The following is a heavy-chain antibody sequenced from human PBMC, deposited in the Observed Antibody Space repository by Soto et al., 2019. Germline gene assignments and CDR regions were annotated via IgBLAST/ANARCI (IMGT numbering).Heavy chain of an antibody. CDR3: AAGRDYDFWSGYLGNWFDP. Sequence: SVKVSCKASGFTFTSSAVQWVRQARGQRLEWIGWIVVGSGNTNYAQKFQERVTITRDMSTSTAYMELSSLRSEDTAVYYCAAGRDYDFWSGYLGNWFDPWGQGTLVTVSS. CDR2: IVVGSGNT. CDR1: GFTFTSSA. V-gene: IGHV1-58*01. J-gene: IGHJ5*02. D-gene: IGHD3-3*01.